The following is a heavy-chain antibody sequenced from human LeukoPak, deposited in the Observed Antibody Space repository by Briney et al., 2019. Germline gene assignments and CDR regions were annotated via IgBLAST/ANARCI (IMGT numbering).Heavy chain of an antibody. J-gene: IGHJ5*02. D-gene: IGHD5-12*01. Sequence: SETLSLTCTVSGVSLSTYYWNWIRQPAGKGLEWVGRIYTSGSTNYNPSLKSRDTMSVDTSNNQYCLRLRSVTGADTAVYYCARCPGNGYDYFLLDPWGQGTLVTVSS. CDR3: ARCPGNGYDYFLLDP. CDR1: GVSLSTYY. V-gene: IGHV4-4*07. CDR2: IYTSGST.